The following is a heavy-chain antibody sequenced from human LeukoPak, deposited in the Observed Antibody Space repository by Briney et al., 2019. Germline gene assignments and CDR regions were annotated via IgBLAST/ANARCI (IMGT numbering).Heavy chain of an antibody. CDR1: GYAFTSYS. CDR2: ISAYNGNT. J-gene: IGHJ4*02. CDR3: ARTAMGEYVRFPNDY. D-gene: IGHD3-16*01. Sequence: GASVKVSCKSSGYAFTSYSISWERQAPGQGLERMGWISAYNGNTNYEQTHQGRVTMTTDTSPSTDYMELRSLRSDDTARYYWARTAMGEYVRFPNDYWGQGTLVTVSS. V-gene: IGHV1-18*01.